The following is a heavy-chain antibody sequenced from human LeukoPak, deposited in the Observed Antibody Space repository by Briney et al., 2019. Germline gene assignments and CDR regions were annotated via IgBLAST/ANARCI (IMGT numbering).Heavy chain of an antibody. Sequence: QAGGSLRPSCAASGFTFSSYGMHWVRQAPGKGLEWVAVISYDGSNKYYADSVKGRFTISRDNSKNTLYLQMNSLRAEDTAVYYCANTVISAFDIWGQGTMVTVSS. CDR3: ANTVISAFDI. J-gene: IGHJ3*02. V-gene: IGHV3-30*18. CDR1: GFTFSSYG. CDR2: ISYDGSNK. D-gene: IGHD4-11*01.